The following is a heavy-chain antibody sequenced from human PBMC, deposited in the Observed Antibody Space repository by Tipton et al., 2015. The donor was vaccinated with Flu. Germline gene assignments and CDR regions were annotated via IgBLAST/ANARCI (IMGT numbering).Heavy chain of an antibody. CDR1: GFSFGDYA. CDR3: TRVPMTPVTTKANQYGMDV. D-gene: IGHD4-17*01. V-gene: IGHV3-49*04. CDR2: IRSKGFGGTT. J-gene: IGHJ6*02. Sequence: SLRLSCRTSGFSFGDYALSWVRQAPGKGLEWVGFIRSKGFGGTTEYGASVKGRFTISRDKSKSIAALQMNNLQIEDTAVYYCTRVPMTPVTTKANQYGMDVWGQGTTVTVS.